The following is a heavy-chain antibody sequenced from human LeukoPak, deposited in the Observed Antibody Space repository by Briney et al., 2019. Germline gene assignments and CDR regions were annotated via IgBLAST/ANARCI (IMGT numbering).Heavy chain of an antibody. Sequence: ASVKVSCKASGYTFTRHGISWGRHAPRQGLEWMGWISTYNGDTTYAQELQGRVTMTTDTSTSTAYMELRSLGFDDTAVYYCARDEGRVSGSYNPWGQGTLVIVSS. V-gene: IGHV1-18*01. J-gene: IGHJ5*02. CDR1: GYTFTRHG. CDR2: ISTYNGDT. D-gene: IGHD3-10*01. CDR3: ARDEGRVSGSYNP.